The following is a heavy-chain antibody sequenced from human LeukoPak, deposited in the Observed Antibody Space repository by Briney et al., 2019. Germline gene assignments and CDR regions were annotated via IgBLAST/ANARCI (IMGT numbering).Heavy chain of an antibody. V-gene: IGHV4-59*01. CDR2: IYYSGST. J-gene: IGHJ3*02. D-gene: IGHD3-10*01. Sequence: SETLSLTCTDSGGSISSYYWSWIRQPPGKGLKWIGYIYYSGSTNYNPSLKSRVTISVDTSKNQFSLRLNSVTAADTAVYYCAREGSMVRGLAFDTWGQGTMVTVSS. CDR1: GGSISSYY. CDR3: AREGSMVRGLAFDT.